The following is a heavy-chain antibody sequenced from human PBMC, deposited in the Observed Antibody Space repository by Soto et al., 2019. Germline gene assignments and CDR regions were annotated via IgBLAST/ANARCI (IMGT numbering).Heavy chain of an antibody. CDR3: AKDKSTGEYSYYRYMDV. V-gene: IGHV3-9*01. CDR2: IGWNSGQL. CDR1: GFNFENYA. Sequence: EVQLVESGGGLVQPGRPLRLSCEASGFNFENYAMHWVRQVPGKGLEWVSAIGWNSGQLDYADSVRGRFTISRDNGKNSLYLEMNSLRPDDTALYFCAKDKSTGEYSYYRYMDVWGRGPTVIVSS. D-gene: IGHD4-17*01. J-gene: IGHJ6*03.